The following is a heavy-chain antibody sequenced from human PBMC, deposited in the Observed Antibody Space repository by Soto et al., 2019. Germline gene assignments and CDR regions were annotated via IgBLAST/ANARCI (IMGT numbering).Heavy chain of an antibody. J-gene: IGHJ5*02. CDR3: VRMASSGTLNCFDP. CDR2: ISYDGSNK. CDR1: GFTFSSYA. Sequence: GGSLRLSCAASGFTFSSYAMHWVRQAPGKGLEWVAVISYDGSNKYYADSVKGRFTISRDNSKNTLYLQMNSLRAEDTAVYYCVRMASSGTLNCFDPWGQGTLVTVSS. D-gene: IGHD1-1*01. V-gene: IGHV3-30-3*01.